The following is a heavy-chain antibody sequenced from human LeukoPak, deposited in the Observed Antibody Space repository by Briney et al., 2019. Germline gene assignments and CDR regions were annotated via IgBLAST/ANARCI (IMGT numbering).Heavy chain of an antibody. D-gene: IGHD2-15*01. J-gene: IGHJ4*02. CDR3: ATNRPHIVVVVAPDY. CDR1: GFTFSSYS. CDR2: ISSSSSYI. V-gene: IGHV3-21*01. Sequence: GGSLRLSCAASGFTFSSYSMNWVRQAPGKGLEWVSSISSSSSYIYYADSVKGRFTISRDNAKNSLYLQMNSLRAEDTAVYYCATNRPHIVVVVAPDYWGQGTLVTVSS.